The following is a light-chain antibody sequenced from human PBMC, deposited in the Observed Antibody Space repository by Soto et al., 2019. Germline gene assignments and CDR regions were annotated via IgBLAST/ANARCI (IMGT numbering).Light chain of an antibody. CDR2: GAS. CDR1: QSISSK. J-gene: IGKJ4*01. V-gene: IGKV3-15*01. CDR3: QQYYKWPPT. Sequence: EIKMAQSPDTLSVSPGERATLSCRASQSISSKLAWYQQRPGQAPRLLIYGASTRATGVPVRFRGGGSGTDFTLTISGLQSEDFAVYCCQQYYKWPPTFGGGTKVEIK.